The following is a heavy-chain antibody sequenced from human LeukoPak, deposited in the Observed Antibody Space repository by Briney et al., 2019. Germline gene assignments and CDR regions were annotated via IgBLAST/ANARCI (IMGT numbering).Heavy chain of an antibody. Sequence: GRSLRLSCAASGFTFSSYGMLWVRQAPGEGLEWVAIISNDGSRKYYAHSVEGRFTISRDNSKNTLYPQMDSLRAEDTAVYYCARDRAWNYFDYWGQGTLVTVSS. CDR3: ARDRAWNYFDY. D-gene: IGHD3-3*01. CDR1: GFTFSSYG. CDR2: ISNDGSRK. J-gene: IGHJ4*02. V-gene: IGHV3-30*03.